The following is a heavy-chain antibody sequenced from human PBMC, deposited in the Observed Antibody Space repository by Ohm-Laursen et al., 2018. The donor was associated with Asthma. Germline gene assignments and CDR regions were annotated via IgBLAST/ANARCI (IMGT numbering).Heavy chain of an antibody. CDR2: IWYDGSNK. CDR1: GFTFSSYG. Sequence: SLRLSCTASGFTFSSYGMHWVRQAPGKGLEWVAVIWYDGSNKYYADSVKGRFTISRDNSKNTLYLQMSSLRAEDTAVYYCARDPGDYSNRGEYYYYYGMDVWGQGTTVTVSS. V-gene: IGHV3-33*01. CDR3: ARDPGDYSNRGEYYYYYGMDV. J-gene: IGHJ6*02. D-gene: IGHD4-11*01.